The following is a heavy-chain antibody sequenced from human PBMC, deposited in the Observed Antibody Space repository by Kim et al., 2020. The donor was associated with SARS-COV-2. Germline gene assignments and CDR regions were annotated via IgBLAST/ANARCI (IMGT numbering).Heavy chain of an antibody. J-gene: IGHJ3*02. CDR3: ARGRGGTYYYDSSGEDDAFDI. CDR1: GFTFSGYD. V-gene: IGHV3-13*05. D-gene: IGHD3-22*01. CDR2: IGTAGDP. Sequence: GGSLRLSCAASGFTFSGYDMHWVRQATGKGLEWVSAIGTAGDPYYPGSVKGRFTISRENAKNSLYLQMNSLRAGDTAVYYCARGRGGTYYYDSSGEDDAFDIWGQGTMVTVSS.